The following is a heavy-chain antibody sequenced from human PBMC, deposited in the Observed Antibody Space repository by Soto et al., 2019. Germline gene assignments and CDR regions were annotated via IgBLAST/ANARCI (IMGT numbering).Heavy chain of an antibody. V-gene: IGHV5-51*01. CDR2: IYPGDSDT. D-gene: IGHD6-19*01. Sequence: GESLKISCKGSGYSFTSYWIGWVRQMPGKGLEWMGIIYPGDSDTRYSPSFQGQVTISADKSISTAYLQWSSLKASDTAMYYCARHEYSSGGYLGYYYSGRDVGGKGTTVPVPS. J-gene: IGHJ6*04. CDR1: GYSFTSYW. CDR3: ARHEYSSGGYLGYYYSGRDV.